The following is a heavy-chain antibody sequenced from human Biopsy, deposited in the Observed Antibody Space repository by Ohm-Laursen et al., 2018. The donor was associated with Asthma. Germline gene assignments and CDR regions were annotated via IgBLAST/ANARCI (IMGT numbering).Heavy chain of an antibody. CDR2: TNERGVA. CDR1: GFTFGDYW. V-gene: IGHV4-34*01. Sequence: LSCAASGFTFGDYWMSWIRQSPGKGLEWIGETNERGVANNNPSLKSRVIISIDTYWNRVSLKLTSVTAADTAVYYCARGPELDVWGQGTTVTVSS. J-gene: IGHJ6*02. CDR3: ARGPELDV.